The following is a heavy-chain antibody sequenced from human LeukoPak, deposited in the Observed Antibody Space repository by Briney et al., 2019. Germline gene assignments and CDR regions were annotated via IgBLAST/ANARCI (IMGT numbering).Heavy chain of an antibody. V-gene: IGHV4-59*08. D-gene: IGHD3-22*01. CDR3: VRQPYSSGAYYFDY. Sequence: SQTLSLTCIVAGVFLSGYYWSWIRQPPGNRLDWLGYIFYTGSSKYNPSLKSRVTMSVDTCKNQFSLNLSSVTAADTAVYYCVRQPYSSGAYYFDYWGQGTLVSVSS. CDR2: IFYTGSS. J-gene: IGHJ4*02. CDR1: GVFLSGYY.